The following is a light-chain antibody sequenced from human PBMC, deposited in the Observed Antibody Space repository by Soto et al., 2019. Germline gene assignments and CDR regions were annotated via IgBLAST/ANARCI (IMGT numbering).Light chain of an antibody. CDR2: GAS. V-gene: IGKV1-12*01. CDR3: QQSNSFPFT. J-gene: IGKJ2*01. CDR1: QGISNW. Sequence: DIQMTQSPSSVSASVGDRVTITCRASQGISNWLAWYQQKPGKAPNLLIYGASNLQSGVPSRFSGSGSGTDFTLTISSLQPEDFAAYYSQQSNSFPFTFGQGTRLDIK.